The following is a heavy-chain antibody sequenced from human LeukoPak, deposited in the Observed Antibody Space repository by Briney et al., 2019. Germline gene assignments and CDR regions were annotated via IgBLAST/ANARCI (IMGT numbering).Heavy chain of an antibody. CDR3: AREAVNWYDRSGYIDY. D-gene: IGHD3-22*01. J-gene: IGHJ4*02. CDR2: TNYNGNSCTT. CDR1: GCTFRNYG. Sequence: GTLTLTCAVSGCTFRNYGMSWIRQPPGKGLEWVGRTNYNGNSCTTAYPAPVKGRLTISKDDSKNALYLLMNSPKTEDTAVYYCAREAVNWYDRSGYIDYWGQGTLVTVSS. V-gene: IGHV3-72*01.